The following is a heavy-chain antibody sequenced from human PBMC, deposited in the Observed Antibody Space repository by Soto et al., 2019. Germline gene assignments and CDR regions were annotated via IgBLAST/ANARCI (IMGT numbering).Heavy chain of an antibody. J-gene: IGHJ4*02. Sequence: EVQLVQSGVEVKEPGESLKISCKASGYSFTNYWIAWVRQMPGKGLEWMGIIYPGDSDTTYNPSFQGQVTISADESISTAYLQWSSLKASDTAMYYCARATGAVAGTVGLDYWGQGTLVTVSS. CDR3: ARATGAVAGTVGLDY. CDR2: IYPGDSDT. D-gene: IGHD6-19*01. CDR1: GYSFTNYW. V-gene: IGHV5-51*03.